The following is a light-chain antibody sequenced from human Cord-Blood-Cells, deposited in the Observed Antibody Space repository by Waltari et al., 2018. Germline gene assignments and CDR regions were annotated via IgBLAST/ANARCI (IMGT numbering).Light chain of an antibody. V-gene: IGLV2-14*01. CDR1: SSDGGGYNY. Sequence: QSALTQPASVSGSPGPSINISCTGTSSDGGGYNYVSWYQQPPGKAPKLMIYDVSNRPSGVSNRFSGSKSGNTASLTIPGLQAEDEADYYCSSYTSSSTLVFGGGTKLTVL. J-gene: IGLJ2*01. CDR2: DVS. CDR3: SSYTSSSTLV.